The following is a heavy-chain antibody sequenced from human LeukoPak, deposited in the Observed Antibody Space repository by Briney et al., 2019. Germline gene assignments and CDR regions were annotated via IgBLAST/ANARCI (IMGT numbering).Heavy chain of an antibody. CDR3: ARDWRTQVLHPYYFEY. D-gene: IGHD3-16*01. J-gene: IGHJ4*02. CDR1: GFTFDDYA. CDR2: ISWNSGSI. Sequence: GGSLRLSCAASGFTFDDYAMHWVRQAPGKGLEWVSGISWNSGSIGYADSVKGRFTISRDNARNSLYLQMNSLRAEDTAVYYCARDWRTQVLHPYYFEYWGQGVLVTVSS. V-gene: IGHV3-9*01.